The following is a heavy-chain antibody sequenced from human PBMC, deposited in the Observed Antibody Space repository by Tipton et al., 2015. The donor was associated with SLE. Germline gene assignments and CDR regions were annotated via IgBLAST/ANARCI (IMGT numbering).Heavy chain of an antibody. J-gene: IGHJ6*02. D-gene: IGHD3-9*01. Sequence: SLRLSCAASGFTFSSYDMYWVRQRTGKGLEWVSAIGTAGDTYYRGSVKGRFTVSREKAKNALYLQMTSLRVEDTAFYYCVKGRGRLVFFSGMDVWGQGTTVTVSS. CDR3: VKGRGRLVFFSGMDV. CDR2: IGTAGDT. CDR1: GFTFSSYD. V-gene: IGHV3-13*01.